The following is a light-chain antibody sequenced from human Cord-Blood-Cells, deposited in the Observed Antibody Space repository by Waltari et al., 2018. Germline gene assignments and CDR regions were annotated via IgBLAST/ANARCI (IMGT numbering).Light chain of an antibody. J-gene: IGLJ3*02. CDR3: QVWDSSSDHRV. CDR2: GDS. V-gene: IGLV3-21*02. CDR1: NIRSTS. Sequence: SYVLTQPPSVSVAPGQTARITCGGNNIRSTSVHWYQQKPGQAPVLVVYGDSDRPSGIPERFSGSNSGNTATLTISRVEAGDEADYYCQVWDSSSDHRVFGGGTKLTVL.